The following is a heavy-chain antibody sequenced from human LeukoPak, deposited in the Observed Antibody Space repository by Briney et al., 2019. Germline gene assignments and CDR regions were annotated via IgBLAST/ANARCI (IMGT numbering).Heavy chain of an antibody. CDR2: ITSSGSTI. J-gene: IGHJ4*02. D-gene: IGHD6-19*01. CDR3: AKNGDSSGWYPDY. CDR1: GFTFSAYD. Sequence: GGSLRLSCAASGFTFSAYDMNWVRQAPGKGLEWVSHITSSGSTIYYADSVKGRFTISRDNAKNSLYLQMNSLRAEDTAVYYCAKNGDSSGWYPDYWGQGTLVTVSS. V-gene: IGHV3-48*03.